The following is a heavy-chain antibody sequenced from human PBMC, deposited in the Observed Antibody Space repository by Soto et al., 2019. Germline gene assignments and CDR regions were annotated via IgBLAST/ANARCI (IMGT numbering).Heavy chain of an antibody. V-gene: IGHV4-30-4*01. CDR1: GGSISSGDYY. CDR2: IYYSGST. J-gene: IGHJ4*02. CDR3: ATAGLLWCGEVDY. Sequence: QVQLQESGPGLAKPSQTLSLTCTVSGGSISSGDYYWSWTRQPPGKGLEWIGYIYYSGSTYYNPSLMSRVTISVDTSKNQFSLELSSVTAADTAVYYCATAGLLWCGEVDYWGQGTLVTVSS. D-gene: IGHD3-10*01.